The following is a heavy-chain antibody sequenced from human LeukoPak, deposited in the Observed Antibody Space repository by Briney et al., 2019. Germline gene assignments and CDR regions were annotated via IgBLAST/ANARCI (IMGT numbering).Heavy chain of an antibody. CDR3: ATVGGSYSPADY. CDR1: GFTFDDYA. Sequence: GRPLRLSCAASGFTFDDYAMHWVRQAPGKGLEWVSGISWNSGSVGYVDSVKGRFTISRDNAKNSLYLQMNSLRAEDTAVYYCATVGGSYSPADYWGQGTLVTVSS. D-gene: IGHD1-26*01. V-gene: IGHV3-9*01. J-gene: IGHJ4*02. CDR2: ISWNSGSV.